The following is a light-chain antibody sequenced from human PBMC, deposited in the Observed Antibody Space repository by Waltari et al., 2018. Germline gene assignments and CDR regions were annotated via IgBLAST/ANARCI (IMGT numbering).Light chain of an antibody. V-gene: IGLV3-21*02. CDR2: DDS. Sequence: SYVLTQPPSVSVAPGQTARITCGGHNIGSESVHWYQQKPGPATVLVVYDDSDRHSGIPGRCSGSTSGNTATLTISMVEAGDEADYYCQVWDASSDHYVFGTGTTVTGL. CDR1: NIGSES. J-gene: IGLJ1*01. CDR3: QVWDASSDHYV.